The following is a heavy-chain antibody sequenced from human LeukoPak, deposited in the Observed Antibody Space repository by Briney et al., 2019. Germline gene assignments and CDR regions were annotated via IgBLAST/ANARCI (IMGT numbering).Heavy chain of an antibody. CDR3: ARAVYSSGWYNWFDP. D-gene: IGHD6-19*01. Sequence: SGGSLRLSCAASGFTFSSYGMPWVRQAPGKGLEWVAVIWYEGSNKYYADSVKGRFTISRDNSKNTLYLQMNSLRAEDTAVYYCARAVYSSGWYNWFDPWGQGTLVTVSS. CDR1: GFTFSSYG. CDR2: IWYEGSNK. J-gene: IGHJ5*02. V-gene: IGHV3-33*01.